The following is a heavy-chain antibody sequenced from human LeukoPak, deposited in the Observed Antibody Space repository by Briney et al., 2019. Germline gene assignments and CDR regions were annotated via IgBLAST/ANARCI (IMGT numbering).Heavy chain of an antibody. V-gene: IGHV4-59*01. CDR1: GGSISSYY. Sequence: SETLSLTCTVSGGSISSYYWSWIRQPPGKGLEWIGYIYYSGSTYYNPSLKSRVTISVDTSKNQFSLKLSFVTAADTAMYYCARVSRGNSVGGDYWGQGTLVTVSS. D-gene: IGHD4-23*01. J-gene: IGHJ4*02. CDR3: ARVSRGNSVGGDY. CDR2: IYYSGST.